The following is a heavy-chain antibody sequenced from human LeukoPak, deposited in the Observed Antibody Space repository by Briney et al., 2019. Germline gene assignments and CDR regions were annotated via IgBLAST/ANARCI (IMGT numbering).Heavy chain of an antibody. CDR3: ANSPWGVEWLSFDY. V-gene: IGHV3-23*01. Sequence: GGSLRLSCAASGFTFSSYAMSWVRQAPGKGLEWVSAISGSGGSTYHADSVKGRFTISRDNSKNTLYLQMNSLRAEDTAVYYCANSPWGVEWLSFDYWGQGTLVTVSS. CDR1: GFTFSSYA. D-gene: IGHD3-3*01. J-gene: IGHJ4*02. CDR2: ISGSGGST.